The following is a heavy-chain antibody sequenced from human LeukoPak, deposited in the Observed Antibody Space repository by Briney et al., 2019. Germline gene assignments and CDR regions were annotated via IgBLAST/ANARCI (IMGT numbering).Heavy chain of an antibody. D-gene: IGHD6-13*01. CDR3: ARVPGIAATAFYYYAMDV. CDR2: LSYDGSNT. V-gene: IGHV3-30-3*01. CDR1: GFTFSGYA. Sequence: GGSLRLSCAASGFTFSGYAMHWGRQAPGKGLEWVAVLSYDGSNTYHADSVKGRFTISRDNSKNTLYLQMNSLRPEDTAVYYCARVPGIAATAFYYYAMDVWGQGTTVTVSS. J-gene: IGHJ6*02.